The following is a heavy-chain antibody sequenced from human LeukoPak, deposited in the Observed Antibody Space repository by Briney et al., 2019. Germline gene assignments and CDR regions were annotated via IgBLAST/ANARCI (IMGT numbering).Heavy chain of an antibody. CDR3: ARTLTREPNAFDI. CDR1: GYYFTSYW. J-gene: IGHJ3*02. Sequence: GESLKISCKGSGYYFTSYWIGWVRQTPGKGLEWMGIIYHGDSDPRYSPSFQGQVTMSADKSISTSYLQWNSLKASDTAMYYCARTLTREPNAFDIWGQGTLVTVSS. D-gene: IGHD2-15*01. CDR2: IYHGDSDP. V-gene: IGHV5-51*01.